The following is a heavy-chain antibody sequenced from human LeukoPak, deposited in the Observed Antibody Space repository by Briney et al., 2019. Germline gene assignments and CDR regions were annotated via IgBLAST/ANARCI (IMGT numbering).Heavy chain of an antibody. D-gene: IGHD1-26*01. J-gene: IGHJ3*01. V-gene: IGHV4-59*01. CDR2: IYYTGST. CDR3: ARGQRGGYLTAFDF. CDR1: GGSIGTYY. Sequence: KPSETLSLTCTVSGGSIGTYYWSWIRQPPGKGLEWIAYIYYTGSTSYNPSLKSRVAISVDTSKNQFSLKLNSVTAADTAVYYCARGQRGGYLTAFDFWGQGTMVTVSS.